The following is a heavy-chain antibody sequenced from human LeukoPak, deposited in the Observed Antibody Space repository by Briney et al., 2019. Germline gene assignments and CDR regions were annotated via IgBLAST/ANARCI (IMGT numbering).Heavy chain of an antibody. D-gene: IGHD7-27*01. Sequence: ASVKVSCKASGYSFTNYDINWVRQAAGQGLEWMGWVNPNSGNAGYSQKFQGRVTLTRNTSLATTYMELTSLTSEDTAVYYCARGLGTYWGKDFLNWFDPWGQGTLVTVSS. V-gene: IGHV1-8*02. J-gene: IGHJ5*02. CDR1: GYSFTNYD. CDR3: ARGLGTYWGKDFLNWFDP. CDR2: VNPNSGNA.